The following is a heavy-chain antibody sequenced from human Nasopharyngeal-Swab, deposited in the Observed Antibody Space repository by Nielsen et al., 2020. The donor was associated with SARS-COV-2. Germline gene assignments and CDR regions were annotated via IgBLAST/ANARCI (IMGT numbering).Heavy chain of an antibody. CDR3: ARGGRYDYVWGSYRLDY. J-gene: IGHJ4*02. D-gene: IGHD3-16*02. CDR1: GFTLCDHY. V-gene: IGHV3-11*04. Sequence: GESLKISCAASGFTLCDHYMDWVRQSPGKGLEWVSYISSSGSTIYYADSVKGRFTISRDNAKNSLYLQMNSLRAEDTAVYYCARGGRYDYVWGSYRLDYWGQGTLVTVSS. CDR2: ISSSGSTI.